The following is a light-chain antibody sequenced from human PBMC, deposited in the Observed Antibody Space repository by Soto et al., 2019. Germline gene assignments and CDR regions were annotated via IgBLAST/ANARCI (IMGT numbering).Light chain of an antibody. J-gene: IGKJ4*01. CDR3: QQYDNLFALT. Sequence: DIQMTQSPSSLSASVGDRVTITCQASQDISNYLNWYQQKPGKAPKLLIYDASNLETGVPSRFSGSGSGTDFTFTISSLQPEDIATYYCQQYDNLFALTFGGGTKVDI. V-gene: IGKV1-33*01. CDR1: QDISNY. CDR2: DAS.